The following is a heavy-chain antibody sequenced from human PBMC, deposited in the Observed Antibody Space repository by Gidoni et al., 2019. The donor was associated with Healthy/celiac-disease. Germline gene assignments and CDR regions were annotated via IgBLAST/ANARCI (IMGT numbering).Heavy chain of an antibody. Sequence: EVQLLESGGGLVQPGGSLRLSCAASGFTFSSYAMSWLRQAQGKGLDWVSAICGSGGSTYYADSVKGRFTISRDNSKNTLYLQMNSLRAEDTAVYYCATWSEDIVVVVAAVHAFDIWGQGTMVTVSS. V-gene: IGHV3-23*01. D-gene: IGHD2-15*01. J-gene: IGHJ3*02. CDR1: GFTFSSYA. CDR2: ICGSGGST. CDR3: ATWSEDIVVVVAAVHAFDI.